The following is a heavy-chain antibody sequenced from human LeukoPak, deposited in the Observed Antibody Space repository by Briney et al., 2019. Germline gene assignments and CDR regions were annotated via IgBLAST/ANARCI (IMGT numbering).Heavy chain of an antibody. J-gene: IGHJ4*02. CDR1: GFXVSRSY. Sequence: PGGSLRLSCAASGFXVSRSYITWVRQRPGKGLEWVSVIYSGGSTYYADSVKGRFTISRNNSKNTVSFQMNSLRAEDTAVYYCARVSDGAYFDSWGQGTLVTVSS. V-gene: IGHV3-53*01. CDR2: IYSGGST. CDR3: ARVSDGAYFDS.